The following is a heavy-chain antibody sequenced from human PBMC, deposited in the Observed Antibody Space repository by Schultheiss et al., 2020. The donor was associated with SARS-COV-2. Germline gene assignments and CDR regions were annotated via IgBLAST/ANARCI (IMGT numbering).Heavy chain of an antibody. Sequence: GESPKISCAASGFTFSSYAMGWVRQAPGRGLEWVSGISGSGGGTYSADSVKGRFTISRDNSRNILYLQMNNLRAEDTAIYYCAKDHRDWGQGTMVTVSS. CDR2: ISGSGGGT. V-gene: IGHV3-23*01. CDR3: AKDHRD. CDR1: GFTFSSYA. J-gene: IGHJ3*01.